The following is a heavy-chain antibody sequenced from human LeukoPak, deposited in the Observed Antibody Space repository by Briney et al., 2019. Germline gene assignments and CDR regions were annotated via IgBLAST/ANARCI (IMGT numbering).Heavy chain of an antibody. CDR1: GGSISSYY. CDR2: IYYSGST. J-gene: IGHJ4*02. Sequence: PSETLSLTCTVSGGSISSYYWSWIRQPPGKGLEWIGYIYYSGSTNYNPSLKSRVTTSVDTSKNQFSLKLSSVTAADTAVYYCARSVRGVMIFDYWGQGTLVTVSS. CDR3: ARSVRGVMIFDY. D-gene: IGHD3-10*01. V-gene: IGHV4-59*08.